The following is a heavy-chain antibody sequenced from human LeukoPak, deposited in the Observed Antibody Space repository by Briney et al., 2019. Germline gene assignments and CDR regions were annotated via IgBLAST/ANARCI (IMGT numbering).Heavy chain of an antibody. Sequence: ASVKVSCKASGYTFTSYDINWVRQATGQWLEWMGWMNPNSGNTGYAEKFQGRVTMTRDTSMSTVYMELSSLTSEDTAVYYCARGGIAAAGVDYWGQGTLVTVSS. CDR1: GYTFTSYD. D-gene: IGHD6-13*01. CDR2: MNPNSGNT. CDR3: ARGGIAAAGVDY. J-gene: IGHJ4*02. V-gene: IGHV1-8*01.